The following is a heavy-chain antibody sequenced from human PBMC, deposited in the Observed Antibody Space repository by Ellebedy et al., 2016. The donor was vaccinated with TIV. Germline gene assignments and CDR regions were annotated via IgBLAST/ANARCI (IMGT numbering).Heavy chain of an antibody. CDR1: GYSFTSYW. J-gene: IGHJ3*02. CDR2: IYPGDSDT. V-gene: IGHV5-51*01. D-gene: IGHD3-16*02. CDR3: ARGGVYDYVWGSYRPNILDAFDI. Sequence: GESLKISXKGSGYSFTSYWIGWVRQMPGKGLEWMGIIYPGDSDTRYSPSFQGQVTISADKSISTAYLQWSSLKASDTAMYYCARGGVYDYVWGSYRPNILDAFDIWGQGTMVTVSS.